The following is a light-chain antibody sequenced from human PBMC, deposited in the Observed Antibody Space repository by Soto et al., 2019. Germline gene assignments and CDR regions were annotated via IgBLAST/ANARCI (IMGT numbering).Light chain of an antibody. CDR1: QSVSSY. CDR3: QQRGNWPVT. J-gene: IGKJ1*01. CDR2: DAS. V-gene: IGKV3-11*01. Sequence: EIVLTQSPATLSLSPGERATLSCRASQSVSSYFAWYQQKPGQAPRLLIYDASNRATGIPARFSGSGSGTAFTLTISGLEPDDFAVYYCQQRGNWPVTFGQGTRVDIK.